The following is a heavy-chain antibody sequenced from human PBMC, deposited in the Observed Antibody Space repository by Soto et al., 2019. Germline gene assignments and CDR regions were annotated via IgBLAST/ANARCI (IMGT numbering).Heavy chain of an antibody. CDR1: SDTFTSYG. CDR2: XSXYXGXX. CDR3: ARYRGHSYAPAY. J-gene: IGHJ4*02. Sequence: ASVNVSGKASSDTFTSYGIRLVRQAPGQGLEXLGWXSXYXGXXXHXXXXQGRVTMTTDTSTSTAYMELRSLRSDHTAVYYCARYRGHSYAPAYWGQGTLVTVSS. V-gene: IGHV1-18*01. D-gene: IGHD5-18*01.